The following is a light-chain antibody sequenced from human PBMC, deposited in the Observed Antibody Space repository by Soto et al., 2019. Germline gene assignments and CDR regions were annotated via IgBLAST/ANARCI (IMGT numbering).Light chain of an antibody. CDR3: QQYDNDSWT. Sequence: DIHMTQSPSTLSASVGDRVIITCRASQSISSWLAWYQQKPGKAPNQLIYKASALKSGVPSRFSGSGSGTEFTLTISSLQPDDFATYYCQQYDNDSWTFGQGTKVEIK. V-gene: IGKV1-5*03. J-gene: IGKJ1*01. CDR2: KAS. CDR1: QSISSW.